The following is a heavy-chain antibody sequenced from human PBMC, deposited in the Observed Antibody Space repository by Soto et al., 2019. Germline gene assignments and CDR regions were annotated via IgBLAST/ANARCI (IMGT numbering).Heavy chain of an antibody. V-gene: IGHV3-23*01. Sequence: EVQLLESGGGLVQPGGSLRLSCAASGFTFSNYAMTWVRQAAGKGLEWVSSISRPGGSTYYADSVQGRFTISRDNSKKTLFLQMNTLRAEDTALYYCARDERIAVAGTDNWGQGILVTVTS. CDR2: ISRPGGST. J-gene: IGHJ4*02. D-gene: IGHD6-19*01. CDR3: ARDERIAVAGTDN. CDR1: GFTFSNYA.